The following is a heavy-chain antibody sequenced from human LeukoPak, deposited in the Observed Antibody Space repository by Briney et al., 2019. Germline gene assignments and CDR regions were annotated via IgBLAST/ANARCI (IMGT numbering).Heavy chain of an antibody. CDR1: GFTFSNYW. J-gene: IGHJ4*02. CDR2: IKKDGSEK. D-gene: IGHD4-17*01. Sequence: GGSLRLSCAASGFTFSNYWMTWVRQAPGKGLEWVGNIKKDGSEKFYVESLKGRFTISRDNVKNSLYLQMNSLRAEDTAVYYCARDLQDGVPTGYWGQGTLVIVS. CDR3: ARDLQDGVPTGY. V-gene: IGHV3-7*01.